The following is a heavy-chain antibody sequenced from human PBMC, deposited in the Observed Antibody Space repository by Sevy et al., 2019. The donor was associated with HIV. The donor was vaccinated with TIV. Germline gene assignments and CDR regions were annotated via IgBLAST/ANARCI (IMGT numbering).Heavy chain of an antibody. Sequence: GGSLRLSCAASGFIVSSNYMSWVRQAPGKGLEWVSVIHGGDTTYYADSVKGRFTISRDNSKNTLYLQMNSLRAEDTAVYYCARAPPGYCSGESCNGIGHWGQGTRVIVSS. CDR2: IHGGDTT. CDR1: GFIVSSNY. D-gene: IGHD2-15*01. CDR3: ARAPPGYCSGESCNGIGH. J-gene: IGHJ4*02. V-gene: IGHV3-66*01.